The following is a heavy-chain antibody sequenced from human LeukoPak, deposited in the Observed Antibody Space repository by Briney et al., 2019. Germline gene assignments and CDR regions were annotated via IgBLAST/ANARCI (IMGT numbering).Heavy chain of an antibody. J-gene: IGHJ3*01. V-gene: IGHV3-30*02. CDR1: GFTFSGYG. D-gene: IGHD1-26*01. CDR2: IRYDGSNK. CDR3: AKDQSYSGSYGRQ. Sequence: PGGSLRLSCAASGFTFSGYGMHWVRQAPGKGLEWVAFIRYDGSNKYYADSVKGRFTISRDNSKNTLYLQMNSLRAEDTAVYYCAKDQSYSGSYGRQWGQGTMVTVSS.